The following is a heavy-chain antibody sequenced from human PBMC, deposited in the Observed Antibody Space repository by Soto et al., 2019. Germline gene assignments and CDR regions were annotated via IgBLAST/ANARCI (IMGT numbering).Heavy chain of an antibody. J-gene: IGHJ6*02. CDR3: AREREKADDYSLYGLDV. V-gene: IGHV1-3*04. CDR1: GYRFTTFA. D-gene: IGHD1-26*01. CDR2: INTANGNT. Sequence: QVRLAQSGTEVREPGASVKISCQKSGYRFTTFAIQWVRRAAGQRLEWMGWINTANGNTKYAQKFQGRLKIAAYASSSTGFLTMCNLRSKDKVVFFCAREREKADDYSLYGLDVLGQVTASAVSS.